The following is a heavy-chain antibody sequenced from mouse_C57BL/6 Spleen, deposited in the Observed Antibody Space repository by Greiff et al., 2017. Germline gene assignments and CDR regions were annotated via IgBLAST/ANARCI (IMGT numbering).Heavy chain of an antibody. CDR3: ARGEDGNYGYAMDY. J-gene: IGHJ4*01. Sequence: QVQLQQSGPELVKPGASVKISCKASGYAFSSSWMNWVKQRPGKGLEWIGRIYPGDGDTNYNGKFKGKATLTADKSSSTAYMQRSSLTSEDSAVYVCARGEDGNYGYAMDYWGQGTSVTVSS. V-gene: IGHV1-82*01. CDR1: GYAFSSSW. D-gene: IGHD2-1*01. CDR2: IYPGDGDT.